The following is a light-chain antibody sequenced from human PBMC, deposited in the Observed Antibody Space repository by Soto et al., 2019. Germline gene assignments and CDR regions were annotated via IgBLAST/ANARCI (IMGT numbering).Light chain of an antibody. CDR2: DAS. J-gene: IGKJ1*01. V-gene: IGKV3-11*01. Sequence: EIVLTQSPVTLSLSPGERATLSCRASQSVRTYLAWYQVKPGQAPRLLIYDASNRATGIPARFSGSGSGTDFTLTISSLEPEDFAVYYCQQRSNWLWTFGQGTKVDIK. CDR3: QQRSNWLWT. CDR1: QSVRTY.